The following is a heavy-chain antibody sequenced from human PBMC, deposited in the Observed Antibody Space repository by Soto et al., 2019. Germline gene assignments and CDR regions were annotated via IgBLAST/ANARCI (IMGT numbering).Heavy chain of an antibody. CDR1: GFTFSTHG. CDR2: ISGSSRVI. Sequence: GGSLRLSCTAYGFTFSTHGINCVRQAPGKGLEWVSYISGSSRVIYHADSVKGRFTISRDNAENSLYLQMNSLRDEDTAVYYCARSIEAARDGMDVWGQGTTVTVSS. CDR3: ARSIEAARDGMDV. J-gene: IGHJ6*02. D-gene: IGHD1-26*01. V-gene: IGHV3-48*02.